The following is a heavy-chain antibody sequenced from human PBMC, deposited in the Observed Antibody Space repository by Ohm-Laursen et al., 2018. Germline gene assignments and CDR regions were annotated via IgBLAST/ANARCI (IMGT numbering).Heavy chain of an antibody. CDR2: IKQAGTQK. CDR1: GFTFNMFC. CDR3: VRTSRSAAAS. Sequence: SLRLSCTASGFTFNMFCMSWVRQIPAKGLEWVANIKQAGTQKYYVDSVEGRFTISRDNAKNLVYLQMNSLRDEDTAVYYCVRTSRSAAASWGQGTLVTVSS. D-gene: IGHD2-8*01. V-gene: IGHV3-7*01. J-gene: IGHJ5*02.